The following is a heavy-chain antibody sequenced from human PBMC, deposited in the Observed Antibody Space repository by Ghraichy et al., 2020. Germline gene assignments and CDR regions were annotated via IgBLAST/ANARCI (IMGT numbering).Heavy chain of an antibody. V-gene: IGHV4-34*01. Sequence: SETLSLTCAVYDGSLRSYYWSWTRQSPGKGLEWIGEINHSGNTNYNPSLESRVTISVDTSNYQFSLNLRSVTAADSAVYYCARLSVPPTAAQAYYYSAMDVWGQGTTVTVSS. J-gene: IGHJ6*02. CDR1: DGSLRSYY. CDR2: INHSGNT. CDR3: ARLSVPPTAAQAYYYSAMDV. D-gene: IGHD1-1*01.